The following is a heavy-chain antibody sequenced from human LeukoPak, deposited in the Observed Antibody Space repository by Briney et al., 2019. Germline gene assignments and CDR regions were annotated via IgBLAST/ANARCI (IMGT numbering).Heavy chain of an antibody. CDR2: INPNSGGT. CDR3: ATLWFDYYYGMDV. Sequence: ASVKVSCKASGYTFTGYYMHWVRQAPGQGLEWMGWINPNSGGTNYAQKFQGRVTMTRDTSISTAYLELSRLRSDDTAVYYCATLWFDYYYGMDVWGQGTTVTVSS. J-gene: IGHJ6*02. V-gene: IGHV1-2*02. D-gene: IGHD3-10*01. CDR1: GYTFTGYY.